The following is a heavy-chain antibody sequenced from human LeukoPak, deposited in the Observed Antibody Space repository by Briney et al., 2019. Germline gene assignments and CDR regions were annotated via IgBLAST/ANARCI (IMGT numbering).Heavy chain of an antibody. CDR1: GFTFSDYS. V-gene: IGHV3-48*04. CDR3: ARVISNRYYYYMDV. D-gene: IGHD1-14*01. J-gene: IGHJ6*03. CDR2: ISFSVNTK. Sequence: PGGSLRLSCAASGFTFSDYSMNWVRQAPGKGLEWVSYISFSVNTKYYGDSVKGRFTISRDNAKNSLYLHMDSLRAEDTAVYYCARVISNRYYYYMDVWGKGTTVTVSS.